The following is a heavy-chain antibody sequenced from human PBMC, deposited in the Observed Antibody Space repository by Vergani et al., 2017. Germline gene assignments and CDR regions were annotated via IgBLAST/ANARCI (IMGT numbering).Heavy chain of an antibody. J-gene: IGHJ4*02. CDR2: IIPILGIA. Sequence: QVQLVQSGAEVKKPGSSVKVSCKASGGTFSSYTISWVRQAAGQGLEWMGRIIPILGIANYAQKFQGRVTITADKSTSTAYMELSSLRSEDTAVYYCASFCSSTSCFYFDYWGQGTLVTVSS. D-gene: IGHD2-2*01. CDR3: ASFCSSTSCFYFDY. CDR1: GGTFSSYT. V-gene: IGHV1-69*02.